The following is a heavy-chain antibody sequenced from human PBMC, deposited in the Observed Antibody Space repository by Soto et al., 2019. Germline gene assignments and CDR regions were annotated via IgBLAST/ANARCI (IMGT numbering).Heavy chain of an antibody. D-gene: IGHD2-2*01. CDR1: GFTFSSYA. J-gene: IGHJ6*03. CDR2: ISGSGGST. V-gene: IGHV3-23*01. Sequence: GGSLRLSCAASGFTFSSYAMSWVRQAPGKGLEWVSAISGSGGSTYYADSVKGRFTISRDNSKNTLYLQMNSLRAEDTAVYYCAKDRLTRDIVVVPAADYYYYMDVWGKGTTVTVSS. CDR3: AKDRLTRDIVVVPAADYYYYMDV.